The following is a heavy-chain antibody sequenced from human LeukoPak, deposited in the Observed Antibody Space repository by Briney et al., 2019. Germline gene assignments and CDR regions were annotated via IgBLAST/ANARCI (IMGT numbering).Heavy chain of an antibody. CDR1: GFTLSSHV. J-gene: IGHJ4*02. CDR3: ARDLSFGSLDF. D-gene: IGHD1-26*01. CDR2: MWYDGSKE. V-gene: IGHV3-33*01. Sequence: GGSLRLSCAASGFTLSSHVMRWVRQAPGKGREWVAGMWYDGSKEDYAGSVKGRFTIYRDMSKNTLNLQMNSLRVEDTAMFYCARDLSFGSLDFRGQGTLVTVSS.